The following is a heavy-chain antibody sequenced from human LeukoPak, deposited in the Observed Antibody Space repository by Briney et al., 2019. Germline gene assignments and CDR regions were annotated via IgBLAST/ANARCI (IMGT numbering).Heavy chain of an antibody. J-gene: IGHJ4*02. CDR2: IRSTGRNI. CDR1: GFSFSSYD. V-gene: IGHV3-48*02. D-gene: IGHD2-21*02. CDR3: ARDLSDVTLDY. Sequence: GGSLRLSCTASGFSFSSYDINWVRQAPGKGLEWISYIRSTGRNIYYSDSVKGRFTISRDNAKNLVYPQMNGLRDDDTAVYYCARDLSDVTLDYWGQGTLVTVSS.